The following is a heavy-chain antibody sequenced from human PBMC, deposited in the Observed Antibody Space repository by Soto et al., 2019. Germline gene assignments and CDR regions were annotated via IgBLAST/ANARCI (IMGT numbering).Heavy chain of an antibody. V-gene: IGHV1-18*01. CDR1: GYTFTSYG. Sequence: QVQLVQSGGEVKKPGASVKLSCTASGYTFTSYGISLVRHAPGQGLEWMGWLSAYNGKTNYAQNVQGRVTMTTDTSTQTAYMDLRSLRSDDTAVYYCARGGDVNYYHGMDVWGQGTTVTVSS. J-gene: IGHJ6*02. D-gene: IGHD5-12*01. CDR3: ARGGDVNYYHGMDV. CDR2: LSAYNGKT.